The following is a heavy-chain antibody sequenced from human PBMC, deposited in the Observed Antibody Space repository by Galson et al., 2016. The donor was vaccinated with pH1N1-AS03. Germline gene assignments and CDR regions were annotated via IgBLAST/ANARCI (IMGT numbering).Heavy chain of an antibody. V-gene: IGHV4-39*07. CDR1: GASVSHYASY. CDR2: VSARGTT. J-gene: IGHJ5*02. CDR3: ARDRRDCSGGSCSQDGWFDP. D-gene: IGHD2-15*01. Sequence: SETLSLTCSVSGASVSHYASYWGWIRQAPGKGLEWIATVSARGTTYHNPSLDSRLTISLDPSKNHFSLPLTSVTAADTAIVYCARDRRDCSGGSCSQDGWFDPWGQGTLVVVSS.